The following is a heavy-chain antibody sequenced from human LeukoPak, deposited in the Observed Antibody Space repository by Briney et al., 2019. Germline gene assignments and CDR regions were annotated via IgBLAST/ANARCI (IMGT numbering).Heavy chain of an antibody. CDR1: GGSISSYY. Sequence: SGTLSLTCTVSGGSISSYYWSWIRQPPGKGLEWIGYIYYSGSTNYNPSLKSRVTISVDTSKNQFSLKLSSVTAADTAVYYCARVRSIAAAGTSEYFDYWGQGTLVTVSS. D-gene: IGHD6-13*01. J-gene: IGHJ4*02. CDR3: ARVRSIAAAGTSEYFDY. V-gene: IGHV4-59*01. CDR2: IYYSGST.